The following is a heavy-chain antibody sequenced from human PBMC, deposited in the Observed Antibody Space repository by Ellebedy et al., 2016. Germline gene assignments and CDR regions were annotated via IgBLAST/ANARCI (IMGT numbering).Heavy chain of an antibody. CDR2: IYYSGST. J-gene: IGHJ6*02. CDR3: ARGIGGGYYYYYGMDV. V-gene: IGHV4-59*01. D-gene: IGHD3-16*01. Sequence: SETLSLXCTVSGGSISSYYWSWIRQPPGKGLEWIGYIYYSGSTNYNPSLKSRVTISVDTSKNQFSLKLSSVTAADTAVYYCARGIGGGYYYYYGMDVWGQGTTVTVSS. CDR1: GGSISSYY.